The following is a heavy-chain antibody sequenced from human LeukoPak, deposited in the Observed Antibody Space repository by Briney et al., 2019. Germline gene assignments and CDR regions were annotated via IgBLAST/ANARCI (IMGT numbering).Heavy chain of an antibody. Sequence: SETLSLTCTVSGGSISSYYWSWIRQPPGKGLEWIGYIYYSGSTNYNPSLKSRVTISVDTSKNQFSLKLSSVTAADTAVYYCARGPVGYSSSWRYNWFDPWGQGTLVTVSS. CDR2: IYYSGST. J-gene: IGHJ5*02. V-gene: IGHV4-59*01. CDR3: ARGPVGYSSSWRYNWFDP. D-gene: IGHD6-13*01. CDR1: GGSISSYY.